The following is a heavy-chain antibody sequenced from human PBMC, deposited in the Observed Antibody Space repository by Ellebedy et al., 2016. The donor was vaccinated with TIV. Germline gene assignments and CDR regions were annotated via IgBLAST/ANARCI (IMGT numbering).Heavy chain of an antibody. CDR3: AKDGAVRGVHDAFDI. V-gene: IGHV3-23*01. Sequence: GESLKISXAASGFTFSGYGMSGVRQDPGKGLEWVSGISGSGGSTYYADSVKGRFTISRDNSKNTLYLQMNSLRAEDTAVYYCAKDGAVRGVHDAFDIWGQGTMVTVSS. J-gene: IGHJ3*02. D-gene: IGHD3-10*01. CDR2: ISGSGGST. CDR1: GFTFSGYG.